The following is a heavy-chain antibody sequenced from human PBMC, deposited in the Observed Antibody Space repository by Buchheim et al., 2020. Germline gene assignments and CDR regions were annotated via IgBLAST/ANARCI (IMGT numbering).Heavy chain of an antibody. D-gene: IGHD3-3*01. V-gene: IGHV3-30*18. CDR2: ISYDGSNK. Sequence: QVQLVESGGGVVQPGRSLRLSCAASGFTFSSYGMHWVRQAPGKGLEWVAVISYDGSNKYYADSVKGRLTISRDNSKNTLYLQMNSLRAEDTAVYYCAKDNGLLGYDFWSGYYSSYYYGMDVWGQGTT. CDR3: AKDNGLLGYDFWSGYYSSYYYGMDV. CDR1: GFTFSSYG. J-gene: IGHJ6*02.